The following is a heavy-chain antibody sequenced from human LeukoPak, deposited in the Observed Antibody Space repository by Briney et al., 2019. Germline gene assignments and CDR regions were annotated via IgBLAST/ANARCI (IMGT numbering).Heavy chain of an antibody. CDR1: GYTFTSYG. CDR3: ARGRHGSSSPGYYYYYMDV. Sequence: SVKVSCKASGYTFTSYGISWVRQAPGQGLEWMGWISAYNGNTNYAQKLQGRVTMTTDTSTSTAYMELRSLRSDDTAVYYCARGRHGSSSPGYYYYYMDVWGKGTTVTVSS. J-gene: IGHJ6*03. D-gene: IGHD6-6*01. V-gene: IGHV1-18*01. CDR2: ISAYNGNT.